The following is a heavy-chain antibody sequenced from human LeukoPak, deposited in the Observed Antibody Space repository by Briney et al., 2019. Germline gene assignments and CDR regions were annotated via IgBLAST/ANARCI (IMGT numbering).Heavy chain of an antibody. CDR1: GFTFSSYE. CDR2: ISSSGSTI. Sequence: PGGSLRLSCAASGFTFSSYEMNWVRQAPGKGLEGVSYISSSGSTIYYADSVKGRFTISRDNAKNSLYLQMNSLRAEDTAVYYCARGPYYGDYTPDYWGQGTLVTVSS. D-gene: IGHD4-17*01. V-gene: IGHV3-48*03. J-gene: IGHJ4*02. CDR3: ARGPYYGDYTPDY.